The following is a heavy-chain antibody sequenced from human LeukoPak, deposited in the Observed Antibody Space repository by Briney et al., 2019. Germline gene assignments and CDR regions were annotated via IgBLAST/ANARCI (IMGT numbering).Heavy chain of an antibody. CDR3: AKSRSGYALIDY. Sequence: GGSLRLSCAASGFTFTNYAMCWVRLAPGKGLEWVSSISGSGDTTYYADSVKGRLTISRDNSKNTHYLQMNSLRDEDTAIYYCAKSRSGYALIDYWGQGTQVTVSS. CDR1: GFTFTNYA. D-gene: IGHD5-12*01. J-gene: IGHJ4*02. V-gene: IGHV3-23*01. CDR2: ISGSGDTT.